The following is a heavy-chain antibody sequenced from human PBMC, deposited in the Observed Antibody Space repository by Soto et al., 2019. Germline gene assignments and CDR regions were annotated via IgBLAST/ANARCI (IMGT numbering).Heavy chain of an antibody. D-gene: IGHD4-4*01. V-gene: IGHV1-69*13. J-gene: IGHJ6*02. CDR1: GYTFTNYS. CDR3: ARVTTVSYPETYYYYGMDV. Sequence: SVKVSCKASGYTFTNYSINWVRQAPGQGLEWMGGIIPIFGTANYAQKFQGRVTITADESTSTAYMELSSLRSEDTAVYYCARVTTVSYPETYYYYGMDVWGQGTTVTVSX. CDR2: IIPIFGTA.